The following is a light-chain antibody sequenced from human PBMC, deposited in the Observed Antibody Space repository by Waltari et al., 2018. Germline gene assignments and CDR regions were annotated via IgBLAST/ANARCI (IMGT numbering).Light chain of an antibody. CDR3: ISYAGINTFI. CDR2: DVS. V-gene: IGLV2-11*01. Sequence: QAALTQPPSVSGSPGQSVTISCTGTSSDIGGYNYVSWYQQHPGKAPKLMIYDVSQRPSGVSDRFSGSKSGNTASLTISGLQTEDEADYYCISYAGINTFIFGSGTRLTVL. J-gene: IGLJ1*01. CDR1: SSDIGGYNY.